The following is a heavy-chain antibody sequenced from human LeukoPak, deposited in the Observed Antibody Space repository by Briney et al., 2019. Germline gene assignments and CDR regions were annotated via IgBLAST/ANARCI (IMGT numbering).Heavy chain of an antibody. CDR1: GYTFTSYG. D-gene: IGHD2-2*01. CDR3: ARVRLDCSSTSCYGDTDNWFDP. V-gene: IGHV1-18*01. J-gene: IGHJ5*02. CDR2: ISAYKGNT. Sequence: GASVTVSCKASGYTFTSYGISWVRQAPGQGLEWMGWISAYKGNTNYAQKLKGRVTMTTDTSTSTAYMELRSLRSGDTAVYYCARVRLDCSSTSCYGDTDNWFDPWGQGTLVTV.